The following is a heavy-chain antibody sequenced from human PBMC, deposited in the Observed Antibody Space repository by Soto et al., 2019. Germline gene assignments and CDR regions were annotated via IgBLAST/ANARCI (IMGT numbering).Heavy chain of an antibody. Sequence: ASVKVCCEACGYTFTSYGISWVRQAPGQGLEWMGWISAYNGNTNYAQKLQGRVTMTTDTSTSTAYMELRSLRSDDTAVYYCARTPIFYFDYWGQGTLVTVSS. CDR3: ARTPIFYFDY. D-gene: IGHD2-15*01. CDR1: GYTFTSYG. J-gene: IGHJ4*02. V-gene: IGHV1-18*01. CDR2: ISAYNGNT.